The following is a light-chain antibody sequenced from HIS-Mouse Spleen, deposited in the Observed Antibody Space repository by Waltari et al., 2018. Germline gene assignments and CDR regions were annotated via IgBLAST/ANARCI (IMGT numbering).Light chain of an antibody. V-gene: IGLV1-47*01. CDR1: SSNIGSNY. CDR2: RNN. Sequence: QSVLTQPPSASGTPGQRVTISCSGSSSNIGSNYVYWYQQLPGTAPKLLIYRNNQRASGGPDRFAGFKSGTSASLAISGLRSEDEADYYCAAWDDSLSGPVFGGGTKLTVL. CDR3: AAWDDSLSGPV. J-gene: IGLJ3*02.